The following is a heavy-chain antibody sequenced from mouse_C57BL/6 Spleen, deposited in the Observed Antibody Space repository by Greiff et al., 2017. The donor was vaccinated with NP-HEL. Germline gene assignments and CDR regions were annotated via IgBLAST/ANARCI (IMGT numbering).Heavy chain of an antibody. CDR3: AMGWLLPRYFDV. CDR2: IDPSDSYT. V-gene: IGHV1-50*01. CDR1: GYTFTSYW. J-gene: IGHJ1*03. D-gene: IGHD2-3*01. Sequence: QVQLQQPGAELVKPGASVKLSCKASGYTFTSYWMQWVKQRPGQGLEWIGEIDPSDSYTNYNQKFKGKATLTVDTSSSTAYMQLSSLTSEDSAVYYCAMGWLLPRYFDVWGTGTTVTVSS.